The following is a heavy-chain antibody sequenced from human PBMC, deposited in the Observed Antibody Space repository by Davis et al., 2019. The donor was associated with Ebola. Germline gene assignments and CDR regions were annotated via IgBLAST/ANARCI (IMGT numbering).Heavy chain of an antibody. CDR3: AAASLYYYYYMDV. J-gene: IGHJ6*03. V-gene: IGHV1-58*01. CDR1: GFTFTRSA. CDR2: VVVGSGNT. D-gene: IGHD2-2*01. Sequence: SVKVSCKASGFTFTRSAVQWVRQARGQRLEWIGWVVVGSGNTNYTHQFQDRVTISRDMSTSTAYMELSSMRSEDTAVYFCAAASLYYYYYMDVWGKGTTVTVSS.